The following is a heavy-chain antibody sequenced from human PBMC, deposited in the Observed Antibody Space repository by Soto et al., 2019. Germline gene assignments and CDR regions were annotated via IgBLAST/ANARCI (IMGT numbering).Heavy chain of an antibody. Sequence: SLRLSCAAAGFTFDTYWIHWVRRAPGKGLEWVSGINSDGRSTTYADSVKGRFTISRDNAKNTLYLQMNSLRSEDTAVYYCARAYSYATSGFWGFDYWGQGTLVTVSS. V-gene: IGHV3-74*01. D-gene: IGHD3-22*01. CDR2: INSDGRST. CDR1: GFTFDTYW. J-gene: IGHJ4*02. CDR3: ARAYSYATSGFWGFDY.